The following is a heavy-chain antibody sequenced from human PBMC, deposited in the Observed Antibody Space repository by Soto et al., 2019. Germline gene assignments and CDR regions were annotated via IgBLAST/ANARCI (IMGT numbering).Heavy chain of an antibody. Sequence: QVQLVQSGDEVKQPGASVKVSCKASGSTITAYGISWVRQAPGQGLEWMAWISSHNGNTYYAQNLQGRVTMTTDTSTSTAYMELRRRRSDDTAVYYCASSSIAAAGPFDYWGQGALVTVSS. CDR3: ASSSIAAAGPFDY. CDR2: ISSHNGNT. CDR1: GSTITAYG. J-gene: IGHJ4*02. V-gene: IGHV1-18*01. D-gene: IGHD6-13*01.